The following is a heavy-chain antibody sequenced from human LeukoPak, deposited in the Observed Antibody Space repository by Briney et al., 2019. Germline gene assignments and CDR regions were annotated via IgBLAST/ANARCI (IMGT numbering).Heavy chain of an antibody. J-gene: IGHJ6*03. CDR2: ISSSSSYI. CDR3: ARVVRPYYMDV. V-gene: IGHV3-21*01. CDR1: GFTFSSYS. Sequence: GGSLRLSCAASGFTFSSYSMNWVRQAPGKGLEWVSSISSSSSYIYYADSVKGRFTISRDSAKNSLYLQMNSLRAEDTAVYCCARVVRPYYMDVWGKGTTVTVSS.